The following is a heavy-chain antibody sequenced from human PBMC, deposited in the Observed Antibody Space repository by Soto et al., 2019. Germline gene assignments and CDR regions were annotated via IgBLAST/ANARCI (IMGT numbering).Heavy chain of an antibody. Sequence: KPGGSLRLSCAAPGFTFSSYSMNWVRQAPGKGLEWVSSISSSSSYIYYADSVKGRFTISRDNAKNSLYLQMNSLRAEDTAVYYCAGDHDRYGSGSSWFDPWGQGTLVTVSS. CDR2: ISSSSSYI. D-gene: IGHD3-10*01. V-gene: IGHV3-21*01. J-gene: IGHJ5*02. CDR3: AGDHDRYGSGSSWFDP. CDR1: GFTFSSYS.